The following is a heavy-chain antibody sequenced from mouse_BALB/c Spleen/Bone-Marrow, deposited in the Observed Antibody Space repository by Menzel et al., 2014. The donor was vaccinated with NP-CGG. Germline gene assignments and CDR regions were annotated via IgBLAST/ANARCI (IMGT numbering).Heavy chain of an antibody. V-gene: IGHV14-3*02. D-gene: IGHD1-1*01. Sequence: VQLQQPGAELVKPGASVKLSCTASGFNIKDTYMHWVKQRPEQGLEWNGRIDPANGNTKYDPKFQGKATITADTSSNTAYLQLSSLTSDDTAVYYYARSYGSSPFDYLGQGTTRTVSS. J-gene: IGHJ2*01. CDR2: IDPANGNT. CDR1: GFNIKDTY. CDR3: ARSYGSSPFDY.